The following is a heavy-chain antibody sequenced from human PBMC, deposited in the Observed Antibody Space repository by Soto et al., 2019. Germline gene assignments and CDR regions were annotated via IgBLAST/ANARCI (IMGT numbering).Heavy chain of an antibody. CDR2: IIPMFGTA. CDR1: GGTFSSYA. CDR3: ARHSSSTKYYYYGMDV. V-gene: IGHV1-69*13. Sequence: GASVKVSCKASGGTFSSYAISWVRQAPGQGLEWMGGIIPMFGTADYAQRFQGRVTITADESTSPAYMELSSLRSEDTAVYYCARHSSSTKYYYYGMDVWGQGTTVTVSS. D-gene: IGHD6-6*01. J-gene: IGHJ6*02.